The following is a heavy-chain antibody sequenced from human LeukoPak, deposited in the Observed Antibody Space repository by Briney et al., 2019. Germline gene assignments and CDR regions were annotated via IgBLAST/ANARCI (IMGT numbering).Heavy chain of an antibody. CDR3: AREGPRGNSQFDY. Sequence: GGSLRLSCAASGFTFSSYWMNWVRQAPGKGLEWVANIKQDGSAKYYVDSVKGRITISRDNSKNTLYLQMNSLRAEDTAVYYCAREGPRGNSQFDYWGQGTLVTVSS. D-gene: IGHD2/OR15-2a*01. CDR1: GFTFSSYW. J-gene: IGHJ4*02. V-gene: IGHV3-7*01. CDR2: IKQDGSAK.